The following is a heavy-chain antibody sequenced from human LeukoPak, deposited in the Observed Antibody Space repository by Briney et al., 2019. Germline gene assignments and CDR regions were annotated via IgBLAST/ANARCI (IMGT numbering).Heavy chain of an antibody. J-gene: IGHJ4*02. CDR1: GGTFINYA. CDR2: IIPMYGTT. V-gene: IGHV1-69*13. Sequence: SVEVSCKASGGTFINYAISWVRQAPGQGLEWMGGIIPMYGTTNYARNFQDRVTITADESTSTVYMEVNSLRSDDTAVYYCARDRGGSYSDRDYWGQGTLVTVSS. D-gene: IGHD1-26*01. CDR3: ARDRGGSYSDRDY.